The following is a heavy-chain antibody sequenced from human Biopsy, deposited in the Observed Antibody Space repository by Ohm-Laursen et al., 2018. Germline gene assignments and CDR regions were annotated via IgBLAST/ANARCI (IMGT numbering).Heavy chain of an antibody. CDR2: LHQAGTP. CDR1: GTPFSDYP. V-gene: IGHV4-34*01. Sequence: SDTLSLPCAVFGTPFSDYPWRWLRQPPGTGLEWIGPLHQAGTPTYHPSLQSRVSISADASKYEFSRRLTSVPAADTAVYLCGNEVHGRDYWGLGAQVTVSS. CDR3: GNEVHGRDY. J-gene: IGHJ4*02. D-gene: IGHD2-15*01.